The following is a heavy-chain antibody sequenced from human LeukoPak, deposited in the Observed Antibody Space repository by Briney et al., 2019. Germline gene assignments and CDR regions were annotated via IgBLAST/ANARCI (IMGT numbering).Heavy chain of an antibody. D-gene: IGHD3-22*01. J-gene: IGHJ3*02. CDR2: IYYSGST. Sequence: SETLSLTCTVSGGSISSHYWSWIRQPPGKGLEWIGYIYYSGSTNYNPSLKSRVTISVDTSKNQFSLKLRSVTAADTAVYYCASVDYYDSSTYAFDIWGQGTMVTVSS. CDR3: ASVDYYDSSTYAFDI. CDR1: GGSISSHY. V-gene: IGHV4-59*08.